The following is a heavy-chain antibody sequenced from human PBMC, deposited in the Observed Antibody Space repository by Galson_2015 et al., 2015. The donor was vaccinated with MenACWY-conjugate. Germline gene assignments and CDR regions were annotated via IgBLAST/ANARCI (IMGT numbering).Heavy chain of an antibody. D-gene: IGHD3-9*01. V-gene: IGHV1-18*04. J-gene: IGHJ1*01. CDR2: ISAGNGNT. CDR1: GLIFTNSG. Sequence: SVKVSCKASGLIFTNSGFNWVRQAPGQGLEWMGWISAGNGNTKYAESVQDRVTMTRDNSTSTAYMQMRSLTSEDTALFYCAREMGYFDLWGQGSLVTVAS. CDR3: AREMGYFDL.